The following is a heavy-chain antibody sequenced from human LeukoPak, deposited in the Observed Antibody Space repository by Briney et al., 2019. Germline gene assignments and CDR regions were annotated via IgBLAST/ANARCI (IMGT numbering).Heavy chain of an antibody. Sequence: ASVKVSCKASGYTFTSHYMHWVRQAPAQGLEWMGIINPSGGSTSYAQKFQGRVTMTRDMSTRTDYMELSSLRYEDTAVYYCARARPVEVTGDDAFDIWGQGTMVTVSS. CDR2: INPSGGST. J-gene: IGHJ3*02. V-gene: IGHV1-46*01. CDR3: ARARPVEVTGDDAFDI. D-gene: IGHD2-21*02. CDR1: GYTFTSHY.